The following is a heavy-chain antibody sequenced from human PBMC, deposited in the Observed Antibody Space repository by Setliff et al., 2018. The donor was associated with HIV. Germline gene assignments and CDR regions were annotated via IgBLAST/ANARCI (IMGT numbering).Heavy chain of an antibody. CDR1: GHTFANSY. J-gene: IGHJ4*02. CDR3: ARSDISGTGYFDS. Sequence: ASVKVSCKASGHTFANSYLHWVRQGPGQGLEWMGITNPNDGGTQYAQNFRGRVSMTRDTSTTTVYMELYSLRSEDTAVYHCARSDISGTGYFDSWGQGTLVTVSS. V-gene: IGHV1-46*01. D-gene: IGHD1-20*01. CDR2: TNPNDGGT.